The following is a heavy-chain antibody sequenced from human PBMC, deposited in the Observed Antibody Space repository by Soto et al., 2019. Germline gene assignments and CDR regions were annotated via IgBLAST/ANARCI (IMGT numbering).Heavy chain of an antibody. CDR3: ARDVAGMGIAVAFDY. CDR1: GYTFTGYY. V-gene: IGHV1-2*04. J-gene: IGHJ4*02. Sequence: GASVKVSCKASGYTFTGYYMHWVRQAPGQGLEWMGWINPNSGGTNYAQKFQGWVTMTRDTSISTAYMELSRLRSDDTAVYYCARDVAGMGIAVAFDYWGQGTLVTVSS. CDR2: INPNSGGT. D-gene: IGHD6-19*01.